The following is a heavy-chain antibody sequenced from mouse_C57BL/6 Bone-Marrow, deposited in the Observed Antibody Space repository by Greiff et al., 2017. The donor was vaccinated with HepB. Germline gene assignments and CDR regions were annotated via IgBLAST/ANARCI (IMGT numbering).Heavy chain of an antibody. Sequence: EVMLVESEGGLVQPGSSMKLSCTASGFNFSDYYMAWVRQVPEKGLEWVANINYDGSSTYYLDSLKSRFIISRDNAKNILYLQMSSLKSEDTATYYCARGGGAWFAYWGQGTLVTVSA. CDR1: GFNFSDYY. CDR3: ARGGGAWFAY. CDR2: INYDGSST. V-gene: IGHV5-16*01. J-gene: IGHJ3*01.